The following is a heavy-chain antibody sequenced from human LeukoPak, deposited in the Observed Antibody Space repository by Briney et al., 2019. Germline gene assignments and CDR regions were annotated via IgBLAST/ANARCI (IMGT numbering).Heavy chain of an antibody. D-gene: IGHD6-13*01. CDR3: AKQSSRRLDYFDY. J-gene: IGHJ4*02. Sequence: GGSLRLSCAASGFTFSNYAMSWVRQVPGKGLEWVSAISAGGADTFYADPVKGRFTISRDNSKSTLFLQMNSLRAEDTAVYYCAKQSSRRLDYFDYWGQGTLVTVSS. CDR2: ISAGGADT. V-gene: IGHV3-23*01. CDR1: GFTFSNYA.